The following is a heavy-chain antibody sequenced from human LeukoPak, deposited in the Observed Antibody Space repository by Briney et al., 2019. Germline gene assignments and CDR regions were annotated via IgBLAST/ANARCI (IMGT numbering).Heavy chain of an antibody. CDR3: AKDCSSGWFRDWFADAFDI. D-gene: IGHD6-19*01. Sequence: ASVKVSCKASGYTFTSYDINWVRQATGQGLEWMGWMNPNSGNTGYAQKFQGRVTMTRNTSISTAYMELSSLRSEDTAVYYCAKDCSSGWFRDWFADAFDIWGQGKMVTVSS. CDR1: GYTFTSYD. J-gene: IGHJ3*02. V-gene: IGHV1-8*01. CDR2: MNPNSGNT.